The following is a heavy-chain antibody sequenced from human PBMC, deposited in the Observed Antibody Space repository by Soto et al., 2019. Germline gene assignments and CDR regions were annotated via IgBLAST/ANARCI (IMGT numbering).Heavy chain of an antibody. CDR1: GYTFTSYD. CDR3: AAPYCSSTSCRKGRGWFEP. V-gene: IGHV1-8*01. CDR2: MNPNSGNT. Sequence: ASVKVSCKASGYTFTSYDINCVRQATGQGLEWMGWMNPNSGNTGYAQKFQGRVTMTRNTSISTAYMELSSLRSEDTAVYYCAAPYCSSTSCRKGRGWFEPWGQGTLVTVSS. D-gene: IGHD2-2*01. J-gene: IGHJ5*02.